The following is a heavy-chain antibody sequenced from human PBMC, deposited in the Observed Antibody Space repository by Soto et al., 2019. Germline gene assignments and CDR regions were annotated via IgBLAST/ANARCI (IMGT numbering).Heavy chain of an antibody. CDR1: GFTFSDYY. Sequence: ESGGGLVTPGGSLRLSCAASGFTFSDYYMSWIRQAPGKGLEWVSYISSSGSTIYYADSVKGRFTISRDNAKNSLYLQMNSLRAEDTAVYYCASFEDQPPYFDYWGQGTLVTVSS. CDR3: ASFEDQPPYFDY. CDR2: ISSSGSTI. V-gene: IGHV3-11*01. J-gene: IGHJ4*02.